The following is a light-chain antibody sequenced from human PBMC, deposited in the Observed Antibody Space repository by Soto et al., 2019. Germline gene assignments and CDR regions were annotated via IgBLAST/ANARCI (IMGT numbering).Light chain of an antibody. CDR2: DVN. Sequence: QSVLTQPRSVSGSPGQSVTISCTGASSDVGGYDYVSWYQQHPGKAPKFMIYDVNKRPSGVPDRFSGAKSGNTASLTISGLQAEDEADYYCCSYTGSYTWVFCGGTKLTVL. J-gene: IGLJ3*02. CDR3: CSYTGSYTWV. V-gene: IGLV2-11*01. CDR1: SSDVGGYDY.